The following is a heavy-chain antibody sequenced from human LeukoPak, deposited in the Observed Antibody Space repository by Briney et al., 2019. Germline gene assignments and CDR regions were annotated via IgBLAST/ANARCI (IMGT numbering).Heavy chain of an antibody. CDR3: AGERNCGGDCYQGSWFDP. D-gene: IGHD2-21*02. CDR2: ISSSGSAI. V-gene: IGHV3-48*03. Sequence: GGSLRLSCAASGFTFSSYEMNWVRQAPGKGLEWVSYISSSGSAIYYADSVKGRFTVSRDNAKNSLFLQMNSLRAEDTAIYYCAGERNCGGDCYQGSWFDPWGQGTLVTVSS. CDR1: GFTFSSYE. J-gene: IGHJ5*02.